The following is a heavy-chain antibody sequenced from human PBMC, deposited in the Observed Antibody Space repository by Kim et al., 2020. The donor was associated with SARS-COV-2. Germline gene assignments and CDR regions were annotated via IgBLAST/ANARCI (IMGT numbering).Heavy chain of an antibody. D-gene: IGHD3-3*01. CDR1: AFTFSSYW. V-gene: IGHV3-7*03. CDR3: ARGDLAIGY. J-gene: IGHJ4*02. CDR2: IKQDGSEK. Sequence: GGSLRLSCAASAFTFSSYWMGWVRQAPGKGLEWVAFIKQDGSEKYYVDSVKGRFTISRDNAKSSLYLQMNSLRAEDTAVYYCARGDLAIGYWGQGTLVTVSS.